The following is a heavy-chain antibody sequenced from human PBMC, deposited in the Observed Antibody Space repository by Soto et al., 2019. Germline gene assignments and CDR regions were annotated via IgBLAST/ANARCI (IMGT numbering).Heavy chain of an antibody. Sequence: GSLRLSCAASGFTFSSYGMHWVRQAPGKGLEWVAVIWYDGSNKYYADSVKGRFTISRDNSKNTLYLQMNSLRAEDTAVYYCARGRYGAGTLGRVRNNWFDPWGQGTLVTVSS. CDR2: IWYDGSNK. J-gene: IGHJ5*02. D-gene: IGHD6-13*01. CDR3: ARGRYGAGTLGRVRNNWFDP. V-gene: IGHV3-33*01. CDR1: GFTFSSYG.